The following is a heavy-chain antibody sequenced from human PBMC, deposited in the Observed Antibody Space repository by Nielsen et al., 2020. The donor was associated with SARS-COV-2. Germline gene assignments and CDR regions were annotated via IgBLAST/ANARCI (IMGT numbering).Heavy chain of an antibody. CDR3: ASPGCSSTSCWPTFDY. J-gene: IGHJ4*02. D-gene: IGHD2-2*01. CDR1: GGSISSYY. Sequence: SETLSLTCTVSGGSISSYYWSWIRQPPGKGLEWIGYIYYSGGTNYNPSLKSRVTISVDTSKNQFSLKLSSVTAADTAVYYCASPGCSSTSCWPTFDYWGQGTLVTVSS. CDR2: IYYSGGT. V-gene: IGHV4-59*01.